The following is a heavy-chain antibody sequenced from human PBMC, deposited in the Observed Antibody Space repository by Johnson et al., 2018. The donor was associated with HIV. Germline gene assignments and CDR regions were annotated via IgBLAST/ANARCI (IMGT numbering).Heavy chain of an antibody. CDR2: ISYDGSNK. CDR3: AKSTQANILRESGPYGAFDI. D-gene: IGHD2-2*01. V-gene: IGHV3-30*18. Sequence: QVQLVESGGGVVQPGRSLRLSCAASRFTFSSYAMHWVRQAPGKGLEWVALISYDGSNKYYADSVKGRFTISRDNSKKTLYVQMNSLRVEDTAVYYCAKSTQANILRESGPYGAFDIWGQGTMVTVSS. J-gene: IGHJ3*02. CDR1: RFTFSSYA.